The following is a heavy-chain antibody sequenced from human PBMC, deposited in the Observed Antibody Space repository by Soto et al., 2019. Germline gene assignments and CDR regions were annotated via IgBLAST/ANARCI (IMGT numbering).Heavy chain of an antibody. Sequence: SVKVSCKASGFTFTSSAVQWVRQARGQRLEWIGWIVVGSGNTNYAQKFQERVTITRDMSTSTAYMELSSLRSEDTAVYYCAADRTRQLPHYYYYGMDVWGQGPRSPSP. J-gene: IGHJ6*02. CDR2: IVVGSGNT. D-gene: IGHD2-2*01. V-gene: IGHV1-58*01. CDR1: GFTFTSSA. CDR3: AADRTRQLPHYYYYGMDV.